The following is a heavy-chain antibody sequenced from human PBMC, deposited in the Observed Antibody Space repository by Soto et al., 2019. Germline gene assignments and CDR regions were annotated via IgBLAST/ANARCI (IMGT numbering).Heavy chain of an antibody. CDR3: STPYSAAWYCRY. Sequence: PGGSLRLSCAASGFTFSTYAMHWVRQAPGKGLEWVALISDDGSIKYYAPSVKGRFIISRDNSKNTLSLQMNSLRPEDTAVYYCSTPYSAAWYCRYWGQGTLVTVSS. CDR2: ISDDGSIK. J-gene: IGHJ4*02. CDR1: GFTFSTYA. D-gene: IGHD6-13*01. V-gene: IGHV3-30-3*01.